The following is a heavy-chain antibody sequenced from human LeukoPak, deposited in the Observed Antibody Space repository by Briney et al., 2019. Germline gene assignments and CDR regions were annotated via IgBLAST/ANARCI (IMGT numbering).Heavy chain of an antibody. CDR2: FYYSGST. Sequence: SETLSLTCTVSGGSITSSSYYWGWIRQPPGKGLQWIGSFYYSGSTYYNPSLKSRVTIYVDTSKNQFSLKLSSVTAADTVVYYCARGRRDGYNLEYFDKWGQGTLVTVSS. CDR1: GGSITSSSYY. CDR3: ARGRRDGYNLEYFDK. J-gene: IGHJ4*02. V-gene: IGHV4-39*01. D-gene: IGHD5-24*01.